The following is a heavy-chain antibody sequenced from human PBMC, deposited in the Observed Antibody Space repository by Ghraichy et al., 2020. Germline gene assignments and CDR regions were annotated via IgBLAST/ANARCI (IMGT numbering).Heavy chain of an antibody. J-gene: IGHJ4*02. D-gene: IGHD2-2*02. CDR1: GYTLTELS. CDR2: FDPEDGET. V-gene: IGHV1-24*01. CDR3: ATVGYCSSTSCYSTDY. Sequence: ASVKVSCKVSGYTLTELSMHWVRQAPGKGLEWMGGFDPEDGETIYAQKFQGRVTMTEDTSTDTAYMELSSLRSEDTAVYYCATVGYCSSTSCYSTDYCGQGTLVTVSS.